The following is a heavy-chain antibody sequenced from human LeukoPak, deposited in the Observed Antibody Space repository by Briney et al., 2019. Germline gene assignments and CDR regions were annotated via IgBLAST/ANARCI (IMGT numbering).Heavy chain of an antibody. D-gene: IGHD6-6*01. CDR1: GGSISSYY. Sequence: SGTLSLTCTVSGGSISSYYWSWIRQPAGKALEWIGRIHTSGSTDYNPSLESRVSMSVDTSKNQFSLKLRSVTAADTAVYYCAREGSMTARPFVSIDYWGQGTLVTVSS. CDR2: IHTSGST. J-gene: IGHJ4*02. V-gene: IGHV4-4*07. CDR3: AREGSMTARPFVSIDY.